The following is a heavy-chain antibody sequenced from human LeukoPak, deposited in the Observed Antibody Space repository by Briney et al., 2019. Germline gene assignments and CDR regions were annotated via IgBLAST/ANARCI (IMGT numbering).Heavy chain of an antibody. CDR3: AKVYSTGWSYFDY. V-gene: IGHV3-23*01. CDR2: FSDNSGTT. D-gene: IGHD6-19*01. J-gene: IGHJ4*02. CDR1: GFTFSSFG. Sequence: PGASLRLSCAASGFTFSSFGMSWVRQAPGKGLEWVSGFSDNSGTTYYAVSVKGRFTISRDNSKNTVYLQMNSLRAEDTAIYYCAKVYSTGWSYFDYWGQGILVTVSS.